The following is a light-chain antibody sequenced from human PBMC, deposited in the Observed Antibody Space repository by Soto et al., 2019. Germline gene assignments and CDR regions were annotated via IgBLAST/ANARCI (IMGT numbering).Light chain of an antibody. CDR1: QSIGDS. V-gene: IGKV1-5*01. CDR2: DVS. J-gene: IGKJ1*01. CDR3: QQYNGYSRT. Sequence: DIQMTQSPSTLSASVGDRVTITCRASQSIGDSLAWYQQKPGKAPYLLISDVSSLERGVPPRFSGSGSGTEFTLTISSMQPDDFATFYCQQYNGYSRTFGQGTKVDI.